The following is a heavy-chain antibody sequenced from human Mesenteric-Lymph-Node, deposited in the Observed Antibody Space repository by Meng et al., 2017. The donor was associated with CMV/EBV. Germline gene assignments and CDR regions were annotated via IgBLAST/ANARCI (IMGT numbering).Heavy chain of an antibody. CDR3: ARRWESLSYFDY. D-gene: IGHD1-26*01. CDR2: IWYDGSNK. J-gene: IGHJ4*02. CDR1: GFTFSSYG. Sequence: GGSLRLSCAASGFTFSSYGMHWVRQAPGKGLEWVAVIWYDGSNKYYADSVKGRFTISRDDSNDMLYLQMNSLRVEDTAVYYCARRWESLSYFDYWGQGALVTVSS. V-gene: IGHV3-33*01.